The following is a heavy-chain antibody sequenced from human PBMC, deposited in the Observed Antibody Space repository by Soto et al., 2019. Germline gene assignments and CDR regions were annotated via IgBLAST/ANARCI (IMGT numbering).Heavy chain of an antibody. CDR1: GGSISSYY. Sequence: SETLSLTCTVSGGSISSYYWSWIRQPPGKGLEWIGYIYYSGSTNYNPSLTSRVTIAVDTSKNQFSLKLSSVTAADTAVYYCARFKVADRGRYAFDIWGQGTMVTVSS. J-gene: IGHJ3*02. CDR3: ARFKVADRGRYAFDI. V-gene: IGHV4-59*01. D-gene: IGHD6-19*01. CDR2: IYYSGST.